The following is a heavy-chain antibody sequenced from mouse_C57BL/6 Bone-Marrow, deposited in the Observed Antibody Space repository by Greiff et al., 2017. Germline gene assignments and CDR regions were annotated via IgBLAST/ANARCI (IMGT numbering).Heavy chain of an antibody. J-gene: IGHJ3*01. CDR3: TRDDGYPWFAY. CDR2: IDPENGDT. CDR1: GFNIKDAY. D-gene: IGHD2-3*01. V-gene: IGHV14-4*01. Sequence: VQLKQSGAELVRPGASVKLSCTASGFNIKDAYMHWVKQRPEQGLEWIGWIDPENGDTEYASKFQGKATITADTSSNTAYLLLSSLTSEDTAVYYCTRDDGYPWFAYWGQGTLVTVSA.